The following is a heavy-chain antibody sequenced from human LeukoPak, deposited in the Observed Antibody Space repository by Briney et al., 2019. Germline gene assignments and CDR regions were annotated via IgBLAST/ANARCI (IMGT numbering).Heavy chain of an antibody. CDR1: GGTFSSYA. V-gene: IGHV1-69*13. J-gene: IGHJ4*02. Sequence: SVKVSCKASGGTFSSYAISWVRQAPGQGLEWMGGIIPIFGTANSAQKFRGRVSITADESTSTAYMELSSLRSEDTAVYYCARMEGNSYSDYWGRGTLVTVSS. D-gene: IGHD5-18*01. CDR2: IIPIFGTA. CDR3: ARMEGNSYSDY.